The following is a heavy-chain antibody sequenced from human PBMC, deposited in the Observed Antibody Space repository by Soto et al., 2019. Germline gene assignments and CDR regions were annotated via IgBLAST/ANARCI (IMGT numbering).Heavy chain of an antibody. CDR3: AREKAVASTGWLDP. CDR1: GYTFTGYF. V-gene: IGHV1-2*02. Sequence: ASVKVSCKASGYTFTGYFIHWVRQAPRQGLEWVGYINPNSGATKYAPRFQGRVTMTSDTSIRTAYMDLSNLRSDDTAVYYCAREKAVASTGWLDPWGQGTLVTVSS. D-gene: IGHD6-19*01. J-gene: IGHJ5*02. CDR2: INPNSGAT.